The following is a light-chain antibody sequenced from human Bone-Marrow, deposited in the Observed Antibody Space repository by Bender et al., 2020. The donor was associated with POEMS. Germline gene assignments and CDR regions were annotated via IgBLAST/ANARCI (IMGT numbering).Light chain of an antibody. CDR3: ASYTSSNALV. CDR1: SSDVGGYNY. CDR2: DVS. J-gene: IGLJ2*01. V-gene: IGLV2-14*03. Sequence: QSVLTQPASVSGSPGQSITISCTGSSSDVGGYNYVSWYQQYPGKAPKLLISDVSNRPSVISHRFSGSKSGNTASLTISWLQAEDEAHYYCASYTSSNALVFGGGTKVTVL.